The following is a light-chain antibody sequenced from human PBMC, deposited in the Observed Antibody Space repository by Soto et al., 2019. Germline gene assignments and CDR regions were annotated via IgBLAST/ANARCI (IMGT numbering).Light chain of an antibody. CDR3: SSFTNTITRYA. CDR2: EVS. Sequence: QSALTQPASVSGSPGQSITISCTGTSSDVGGYNYVSWFQHHPGKAPKLIIYEVSYRPSGVSARFSGSKSGDTASLTISGLQAEDEADYSCSSFTNTITRYAFGTGTKLTVL. CDR1: SSDVGGYNY. V-gene: IGLV2-14*01. J-gene: IGLJ1*01.